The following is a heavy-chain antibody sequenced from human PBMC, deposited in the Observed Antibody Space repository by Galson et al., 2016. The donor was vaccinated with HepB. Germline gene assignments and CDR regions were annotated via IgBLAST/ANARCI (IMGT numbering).Heavy chain of an antibody. CDR2: ITGSGGDT. CDR1: GVAFTSYA. V-gene: IGHV3-23*01. CDR3: ARVAVATIGNWFDP. Sequence: SLRLSCAASGVAFTSYAMTWVRQVPGKGLEWVSSITGSGGDTYYVDSVKGRFSISRDNSKNTLYLQMNSLRTEDTAVYYCARVAVATIGNWFDPWGQGTLVTVSS. J-gene: IGHJ5*02. D-gene: IGHD5-12*01.